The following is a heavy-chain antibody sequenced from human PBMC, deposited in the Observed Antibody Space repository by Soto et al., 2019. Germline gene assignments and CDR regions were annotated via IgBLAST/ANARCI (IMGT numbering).Heavy chain of an antibody. CDR3: ASRDPGTSVDY. CDR2: IYRTGST. V-gene: IGHV4-4*02. D-gene: IGHD1-7*01. J-gene: IGHJ4*02. CDR1: GGSFTSNNW. Sequence: TSETLSLTCAVSGGSFTSNNWWTWVRQPPGQGLEWIGEIYRTGSTNYNPSLKSRVTISLDKSENQFSLKVTSLTVADTAVYYCASRDPGTSVDYWGQGTLVTVSS.